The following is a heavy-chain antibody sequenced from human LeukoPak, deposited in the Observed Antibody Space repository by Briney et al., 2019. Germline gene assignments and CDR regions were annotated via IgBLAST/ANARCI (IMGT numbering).Heavy chain of an antibody. D-gene: IGHD4-17*01. Sequence: SETLSLTCTVSGYSISSGYYWGWIRQPPGKGLEWIGSIYHSGSTYYNPSLKSRVTISVDTSKNQFSLKLSSVTAADTAVYYCARGVLRGNYFDYWGQGTLVTVSS. CDR2: IYHSGST. V-gene: IGHV4-38-2*02. CDR1: GYSISSGYY. J-gene: IGHJ4*02. CDR3: ARGVLRGNYFDY.